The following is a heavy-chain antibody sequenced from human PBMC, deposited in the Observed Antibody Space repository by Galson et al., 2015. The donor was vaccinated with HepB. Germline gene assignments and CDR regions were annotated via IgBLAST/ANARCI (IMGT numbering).Heavy chain of an antibody. Sequence: LRLSCAASGFPFSSYAMSWVRQAPGKGLEWVSAISGSGGSTYYADSVKGRFTISRDNSKNTLYLQMNSLRAKDTAVYYCAKGYSSGWYKAYDAFDIWGQGTTVTVSS. D-gene: IGHD6-19*01. V-gene: IGHV3-23*01. CDR1: GFPFSSYA. J-gene: IGHJ3*02. CDR2: ISGSGGST. CDR3: AKGYSSGWYKAYDAFDI.